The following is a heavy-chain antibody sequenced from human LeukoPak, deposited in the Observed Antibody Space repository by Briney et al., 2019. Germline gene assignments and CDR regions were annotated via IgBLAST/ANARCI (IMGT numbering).Heavy chain of an antibody. CDR2: IRYDGSNK. Sequence: GGSLRLSCAASGFTFSSYGMHWVRQAPGKGLEWVAFIRYDGSNKYYADSVKGRFTISRDNSKNTLYLQMNSLRAEDTAVYYCAKYSSSWYESAFDIWGQGTMVTVSS. J-gene: IGHJ3*02. D-gene: IGHD6-13*01. CDR3: AKYSSSWYESAFDI. CDR1: GFTFSSYG. V-gene: IGHV3-30*02.